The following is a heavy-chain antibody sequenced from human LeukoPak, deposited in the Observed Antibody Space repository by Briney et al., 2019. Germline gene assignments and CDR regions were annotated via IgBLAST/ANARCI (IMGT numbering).Heavy chain of an antibody. CDR3: ARGFRNGPFDC. Sequence: GGSLRLSCAASGFTFNTFNMNWVRQAPGKGLEWVSGINRNGDSTDYAGSVKGRFTISRDNAKNSHFLQMNSLRVEDTALYYCARGFRNGPFDCWGQGTLVTVSS. CDR1: GFTFNTFN. J-gene: IGHJ4*02. D-gene: IGHD2-8*01. CDR2: INRNGDST. V-gene: IGHV3-20*04.